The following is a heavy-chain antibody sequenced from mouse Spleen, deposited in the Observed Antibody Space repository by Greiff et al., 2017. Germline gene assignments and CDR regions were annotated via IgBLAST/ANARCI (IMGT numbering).Heavy chain of an antibody. CDR1: GFTFSSYA. D-gene: IGHD5-5*01. CDR3: TRDRLGLPFAY. J-gene: IGHJ3*01. V-gene: IGHV5-9-1*02. Sequence: EVKLMESGEGLVKPGGSLKLSCAASGFTFSSYAMSWVRQTPEKRLEWVAYISSGGDYIYYADTVKGRFTISRDNARNTLYLQMSSLKSEDTAMYYCTRDRLGLPFAYWGQGTLVTVSA. CDR2: ISSGGDYI.